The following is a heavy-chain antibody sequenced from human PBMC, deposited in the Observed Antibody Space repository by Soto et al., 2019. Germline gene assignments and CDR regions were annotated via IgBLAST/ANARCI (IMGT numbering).Heavy chain of an antibody. J-gene: IGHJ6*02. D-gene: IGHD2-21*02. CDR2: IGRRSDI. V-gene: IGHV3-21*01. CDR1: GFIFITYS. Sequence: GSLRLSCEASGFIFITYSMHWVLQAPGKGLEWVSSIGRRSDIYYADSVKGRFTISRDNAKNSVSLQMNSLRDEDTAVYYCAREETAWPLAYGLDVWGQGTTVTVSS. CDR3: AREETAWPLAYGLDV.